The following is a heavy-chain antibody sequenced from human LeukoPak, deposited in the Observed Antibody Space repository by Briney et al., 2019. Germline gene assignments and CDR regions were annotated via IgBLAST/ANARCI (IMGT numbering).Heavy chain of an antibody. V-gene: IGHV3-23*01. J-gene: IGHJ4*02. CDR3: ASTRSDYYDTRGSPA. CDR2: ISGSGIST. Sequence: GGSLRLSCAATGFTFSSYTMSWVRQAPGQGLELVSGISGSGISTYYADSVKGRLTISRDNSKNTLYLQMNGLRVEDTAVYYCASTRSDYYDTRGSPAWGQGTLVTVSS. D-gene: IGHD3-22*01. CDR1: GFTFSSYT.